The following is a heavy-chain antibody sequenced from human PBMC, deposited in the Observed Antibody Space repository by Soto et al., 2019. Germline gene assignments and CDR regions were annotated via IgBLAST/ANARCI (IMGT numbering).Heavy chain of an antibody. V-gene: IGHV1-46*01. CDR2: INPSGGST. D-gene: IGHD4-17*01. CDR1: GYTFTSYY. CDR3: ARKYYGDYYFDY. J-gene: IGHJ4*02. Sequence: ASVKVSCKASGYTFTSYYMHWVRQDPGQGLEWMGIINPSGGSTSYAQKFQGRVTISVDTSKNQFSLKLSSVTAADTAVYYCARKYYGDYYFDYWGQGTLVTVSS.